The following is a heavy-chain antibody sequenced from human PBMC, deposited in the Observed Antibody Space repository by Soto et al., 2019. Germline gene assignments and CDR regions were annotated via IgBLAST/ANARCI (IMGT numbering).Heavy chain of an antibody. D-gene: IGHD6-19*01. CDR3: ASFSNERGWYVSL. J-gene: IGHJ4*02. Sequence: SETLSLTCTVSGGSISSSSYYWGWIRQPPGKGLEWIGSIYYSGSTYYNPSLKSRVTISVDTSKNQFSLKLSSVTAADTAVYYCASFSNERGWYVSLWGQGTLVTVSS. V-gene: IGHV4-39*01. CDR1: GGSISSSSYY. CDR2: IYYSGST.